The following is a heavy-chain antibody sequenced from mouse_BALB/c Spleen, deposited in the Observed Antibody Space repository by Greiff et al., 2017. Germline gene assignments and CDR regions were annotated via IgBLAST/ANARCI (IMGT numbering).Heavy chain of an antibody. CDR3: ARDGDYGSY. CDR1: GFTFSDYG. D-gene: IGHD2-2*01. J-gene: IGHJ3*01. Sequence: EVQLVESGGGLVQPGGSRKLSCAASGFTFSDYGMAWVRQAPGKGPEWVAFISNLAYSIYYADTVTGRFTISRENAKNTLYLEMSSLRSEDTAMYYCARDGDYGSYWGQGTLVTVSA. V-gene: IGHV5-15*02. CDR2: ISNLAYSI.